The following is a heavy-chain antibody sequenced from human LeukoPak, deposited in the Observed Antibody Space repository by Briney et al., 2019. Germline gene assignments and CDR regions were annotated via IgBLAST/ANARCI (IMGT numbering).Heavy chain of an antibody. CDR3: ARGTAGTHAFDI. J-gene: IGHJ3*02. V-gene: IGHV3-30-3*01. Sequence: GGSLRPSCAASGFTFSSYAMHWVRQAPGKGLEWVAVISYDGSNKYYADSVKGRFTISRDNSKNTLYLQMNSLRAEDTAVYYCARGTAGTHAFDIWGQGTMVTVSS. CDR1: GFTFSSYA. CDR2: ISYDGSNK. D-gene: IGHD6-13*01.